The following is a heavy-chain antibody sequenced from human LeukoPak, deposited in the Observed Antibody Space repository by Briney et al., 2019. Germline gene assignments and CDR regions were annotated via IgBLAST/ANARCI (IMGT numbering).Heavy chain of an antibody. V-gene: IGHV4-34*01. Sequence: SETLSLTCAVYGGSFSAYYWSWIRQPPGKGLEWIGEINHSGSTNYNPSLKSRVTISVDTSKNQFFLKLSSVTAADTAVYYCARGGSQYYDFWSGYPTRWFDYWGQGTLVTVSS. CDR1: GGSFSAYY. D-gene: IGHD3-3*01. CDR2: INHSGST. J-gene: IGHJ4*02. CDR3: ARGGSQYYDFWSGYPTRWFDY.